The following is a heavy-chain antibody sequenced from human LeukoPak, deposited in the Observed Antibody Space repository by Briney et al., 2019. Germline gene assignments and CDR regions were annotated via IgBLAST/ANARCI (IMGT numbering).Heavy chain of an antibody. J-gene: IGHJ4*02. Sequence: PGRSLRLSCAASGFTFSSYVMHWVRQAPGKGREWVAVISDDGRNKYYADSVKGRFTISRDNSKNTLYLQMNSLRAEDTAVYYCARVSRSYYNEVDYWGQGTLVTVSS. V-gene: IGHV3-30*04. CDR1: GFTFSSYV. CDR2: ISDDGRNK. D-gene: IGHD3-10*01. CDR3: ARVSRSYYNEVDY.